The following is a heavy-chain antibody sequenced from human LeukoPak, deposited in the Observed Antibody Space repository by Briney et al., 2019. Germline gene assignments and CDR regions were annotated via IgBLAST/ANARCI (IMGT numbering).Heavy chain of an antibody. CDR1: GFTFSSFW. D-gene: IGHD2-15*01. CDR3: ATSDGAAGTS. CDR2: INQNGGVK. Sequence: GESLRLSCAASGFTFSSFWMSWVRQAPGQGLDWVANINQNGGVKHYVNSVKGRFTISRDNAKNSLYLQMTSLRADDTAVYYCATSDGAAGTSWGQGTLVTVSS. J-gene: IGHJ5*02. V-gene: IGHV3-7*01.